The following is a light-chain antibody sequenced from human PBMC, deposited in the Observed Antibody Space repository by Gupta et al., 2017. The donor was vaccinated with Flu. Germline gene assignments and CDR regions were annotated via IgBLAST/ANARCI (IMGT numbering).Light chain of an antibody. Sequence: VTLRQPASISCRSSQGLVYSDGNTYLHWFQQRPGQSPRRLIYQVSYRDSGVPDRFSGSGSGTDVTLKISRVEAEDVGIYFCMQGAHWPWAFGQGTTVEIK. CDR1: QGLVYSDGNTY. V-gene: IGKV2-30*01. CDR3: MQGAHWPWA. CDR2: QVS. J-gene: IGKJ1*01.